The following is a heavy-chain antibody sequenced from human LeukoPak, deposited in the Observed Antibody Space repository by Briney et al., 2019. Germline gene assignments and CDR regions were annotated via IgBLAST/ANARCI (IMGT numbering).Heavy chain of an antibody. V-gene: IGHV3-11*06. CDR2: ISTSGSYT. J-gene: IGHJ4*02. CDR1: GFTFSDYY. D-gene: IGHD6-13*01. CDR3: ARDSIAAAGTGTY. Sequence: GGSLRLSCAASGFTFSDYYMSWIRQAPGKGLEWVSYISTSGSYTNYADSVRGRFTISRHNAKNSLYMQMNSLRAEDTAVYYCARDSIAAAGTGTYWGQGTLVTVSS.